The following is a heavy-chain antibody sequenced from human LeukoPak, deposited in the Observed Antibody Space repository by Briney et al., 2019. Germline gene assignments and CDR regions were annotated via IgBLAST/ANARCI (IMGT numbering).Heavy chain of an antibody. J-gene: IGHJ3*02. D-gene: IGHD3-9*01. V-gene: IGHV1-24*01. Sequence: ASVKVSCKVSGYTLTELSMHWVRQAPGKGLEWMGGFDPEDGETIYAQKFQGRVTMTEDTSTDTAYMELSSLRSEDTAVYYCATLPYYDILTGARGRDIWGQGTMVTVSS. CDR1: GYTLTELS. CDR3: ATLPYYDILTGARGRDI. CDR2: FDPEDGET.